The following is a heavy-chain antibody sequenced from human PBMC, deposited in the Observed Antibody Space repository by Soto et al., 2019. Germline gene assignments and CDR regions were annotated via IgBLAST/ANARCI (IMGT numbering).Heavy chain of an antibody. Sequence: SETLSLTCTVPGGSISSYYWSWIRQPPGKGLECIGYIYYSGSTNYNPSLKSRVTLSVDTSKNQFSLKLSSVTAADTAVFYCARGAVAGTYYYYYMDVWGKGTTVTVSS. V-gene: IGHV4-59*01. CDR2: IYYSGST. D-gene: IGHD6-19*01. CDR1: GGSISSYY. J-gene: IGHJ6*03. CDR3: ARGAVAGTYYYYYMDV.